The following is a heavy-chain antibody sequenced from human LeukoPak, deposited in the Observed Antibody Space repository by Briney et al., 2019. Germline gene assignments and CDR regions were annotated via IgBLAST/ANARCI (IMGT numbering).Heavy chain of an antibody. D-gene: IGHD6-13*01. V-gene: IGHV3-48*02. CDR2: ISSSSSNM. CDR3: GSSHRNSWYGIDN. Sequence: PGGSLRLSCAASGFTFSTYSMNCVRQAPGKGLEWVSYISSSSSNMYYADSVRGRFTISRDNAKDSLYLQMNSLRDEDTAVYSCGSSHRNSWYGIDNWGQGTLVTVSS. J-gene: IGHJ4*02. CDR1: GFTFSTYS.